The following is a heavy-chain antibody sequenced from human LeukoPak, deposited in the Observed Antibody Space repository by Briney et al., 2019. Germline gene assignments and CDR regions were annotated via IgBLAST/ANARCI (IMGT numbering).Heavy chain of an antibody. Sequence: SETLSLTCAVYGGSFSGYYWSWIRQPPGKGLEWIGEINHSGSTNYNPSLKSRVTISVDTSKSQFSLKLSSVTAADTAVYYCVGSMVRGVIRSNWFDPWGQGTLVTVSS. D-gene: IGHD3-10*01. CDR1: GGSFSGYY. V-gene: IGHV4-34*01. CDR3: VGSMVRGVIRSNWFDP. CDR2: INHSGST. J-gene: IGHJ5*02.